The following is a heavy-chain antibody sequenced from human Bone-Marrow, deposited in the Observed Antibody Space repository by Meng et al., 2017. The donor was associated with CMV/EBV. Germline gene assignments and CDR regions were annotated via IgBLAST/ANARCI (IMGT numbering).Heavy chain of an antibody. CDR1: GYSFTNYW. J-gene: IGHJ4*02. CDR2: IYPDDSDT. D-gene: IGHD5-24*01. Sequence: KISCKTSGYSFTNYWIGWVRQVTGKGLEWMGIIYPDDSDTRYTPSFQGQVTISADKSISTAYLQWSSLKASDTAMYYCARQLWDGYNDWGQGTLVTVSS. V-gene: IGHV5-51*01. CDR3: ARQLWDGYND.